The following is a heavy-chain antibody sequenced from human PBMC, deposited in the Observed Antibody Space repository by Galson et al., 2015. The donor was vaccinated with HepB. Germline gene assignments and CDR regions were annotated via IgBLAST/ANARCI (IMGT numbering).Heavy chain of an antibody. CDR2: ISSSSSYI. CDR3: AREGGGGGVVPAAGAGY. D-gene: IGHD2-2*01. CDR1: GFTFSSYS. Sequence: SLRLSCAASGFTFSSYSMNWVRQAPGKGLEWVSSISSSSSYIYYADSVKGRFTISRDNAKNSLYLQMNSLRAEDTAVYYCAREGGGGGVVPAAGAGYWGQGTLVTVSS. V-gene: IGHV3-21*01. J-gene: IGHJ4*02.